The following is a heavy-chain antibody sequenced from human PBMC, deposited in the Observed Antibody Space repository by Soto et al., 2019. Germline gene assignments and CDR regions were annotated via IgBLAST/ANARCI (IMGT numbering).Heavy chain of an antibody. CDR3: ARKVYYRSGIYYFDY. CDR2: INPGNGDR. Sequence: QVQLVQSGAEVKKPGASVKVSCKASGYTFTIYPIHWVRQPPGQGLEWMGWINPGNGDRDCLQKFQGRLTVSRDTSASTAYMELSSLTSEDTAVYYCARKVYYRSGIYYFDYWGQGTLVTVSS. J-gene: IGHJ4*02. D-gene: IGHD3-10*01. CDR1: GYTFTIYP. V-gene: IGHV1-3*01.